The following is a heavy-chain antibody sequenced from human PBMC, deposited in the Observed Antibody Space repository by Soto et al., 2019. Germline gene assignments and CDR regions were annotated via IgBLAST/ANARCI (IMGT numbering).Heavy chain of an antibody. J-gene: IGHJ5*02. CDR2: ITGSGGST. CDR1: GFTFSNYA. D-gene: IGHD3-3*01. Sequence: EVQLLESGGGLVQPGGSLRLSCAASGFTFSNYAMSWVRQAPGKGLEWVSAITGSGGSTYYADSVKGHFTISRDNSKNTLYLQMNRLRGEDTAGYYCCWSGYYDYRWFDPWGQGTLVTVSS. V-gene: IGHV3-23*01. CDR3: CWSGYYDYRWFDP.